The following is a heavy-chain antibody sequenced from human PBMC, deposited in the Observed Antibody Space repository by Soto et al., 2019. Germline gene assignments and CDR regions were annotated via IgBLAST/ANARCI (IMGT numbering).Heavy chain of an antibody. Sequence: EMQLVESAGGLVQPGGSLRLACAASGFLVTGCFMAWVRQAPGKGLEWVSVISDGGATFYADSVKGRFTISRDISKNTMYLQMNILRAEDTAVYYCARDDLGGAYDFWQGGHGALVIVSS. D-gene: IGHD3-3*01. J-gene: IGHJ4*01. V-gene: IGHV3-66*01. CDR3: ARDDLGGAYDFWQ. CDR1: GFLVTGCF. CDR2: ISDGGAT.